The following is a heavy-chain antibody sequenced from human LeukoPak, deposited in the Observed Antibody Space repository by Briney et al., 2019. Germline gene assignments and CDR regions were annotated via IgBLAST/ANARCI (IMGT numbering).Heavy chain of an antibody. CDR3: ARDSFGYYDFWSGSNWFDP. D-gene: IGHD3-3*01. CDR2: INPNSGGT. J-gene: IGHJ5*02. V-gene: IGHV1-2*02. CDR1: GYTFTGYY. Sequence: ASVKVSCKASGYTFTGYYMHWVRQAPGQGLEWMGWINPNSGGTNYAQKFQGRVTMTRDTSISTAYMELSRLRSDDTAVYYCARDSFGYYDFWSGSNWFDPWGQGTLVTVSS.